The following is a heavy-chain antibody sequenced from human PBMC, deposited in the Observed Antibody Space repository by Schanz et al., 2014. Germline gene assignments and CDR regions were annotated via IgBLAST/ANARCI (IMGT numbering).Heavy chain of an antibody. CDR1: GFTFRGYA. D-gene: IGHD3-22*01. CDR3: ARDASSSDYHLAH. J-gene: IGHJ4*02. Sequence: EVQLLESGGGLVQPGGSLRLSCTASGFTFRGYAMSWVRQAPGRGLEWVSIISGSGGNTYYADAVRGRFTISRDNAKNSLYLEMNSLRVEDTAFYYCARDASSSDYHLAHWGQGTLVTVSS. CDR2: ISGSGGNT. V-gene: IGHV3-23*01.